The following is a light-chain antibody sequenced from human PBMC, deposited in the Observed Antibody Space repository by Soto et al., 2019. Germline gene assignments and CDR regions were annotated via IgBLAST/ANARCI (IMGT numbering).Light chain of an antibody. CDR1: QTINNN. Sequence: EVGMTQAPATLSVYPGERATLSCRASQTINNNVAWYQLKDGQAPRLVIYGASTRATDIPARFSGSGSGTEFTLTISSLQSEDFAEYHCQQYNNLPQTFGQGTKVDSK. J-gene: IGKJ1*01. CDR2: GAS. CDR3: QQYNNLPQT. V-gene: IGKV3-15*01.